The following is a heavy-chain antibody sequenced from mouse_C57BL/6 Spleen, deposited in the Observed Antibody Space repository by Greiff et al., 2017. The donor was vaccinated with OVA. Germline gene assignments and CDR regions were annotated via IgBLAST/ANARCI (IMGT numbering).Heavy chain of an antibody. J-gene: IGHJ2*01. CDR1: GFTFSSYG. D-gene: IGHD2-4*01. CDR2: ISSGGSYT. Sequence: EVKLVESGGDLVKPGGSLKLSCAASGFTFSSYGMSWVRQTPDKRLEWVATISSGGSYTYYPDSVKGRFTISRDNAKNTLYLQMSSLKSEDTAMYYCARQGYDYDYLDYWGQGTTLTVSS. CDR3: ARQGYDYDYLDY. V-gene: IGHV5-6*01.